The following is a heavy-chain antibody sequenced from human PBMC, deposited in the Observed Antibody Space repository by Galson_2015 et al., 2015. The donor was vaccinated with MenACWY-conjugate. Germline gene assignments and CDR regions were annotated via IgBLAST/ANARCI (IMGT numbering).Heavy chain of an antibody. V-gene: IGHV4-34*01. CDR2: IQQRGTT. J-gene: IGHJ5*02. CDR3: ARGRQQYSFWRGSKHNWFDP. D-gene: IGHD3-3*01. CDR1: GVSFSGHY. Sequence: SEPLSLTCALSGVSFSGHYWTWIRQSPGRGLEWLGEIQQRGTTNYSPSLKSRVTISIDLSNNQFSLMLNTVTAADTAVCFCARGRQQYSFWRGSKHNWFDPWGQGIQAIVSS.